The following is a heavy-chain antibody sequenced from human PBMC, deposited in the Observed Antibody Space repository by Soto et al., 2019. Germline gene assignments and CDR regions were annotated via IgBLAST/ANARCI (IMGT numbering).Heavy chain of an antibody. J-gene: IGHJ3*02. CDR2: ILPMLDIT. Sequence: QVQLVQSGAEVKKPGSSVKVSCKASGGTFSTYTIIWVRQAPGQGLEWMGRILPMLDITNSAQRFQGRVTITADKSTSTAYLELSSLRSEYMAVYYCTLGSWSAETFDIWGRGTMVTVSS. CDR1: GGTFSTYT. D-gene: IGHD6-13*01. V-gene: IGHV1-69*02. CDR3: TLGSWSAETFDI.